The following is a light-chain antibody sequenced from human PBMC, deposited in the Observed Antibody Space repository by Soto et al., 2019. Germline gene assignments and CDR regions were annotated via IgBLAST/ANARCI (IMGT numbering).Light chain of an antibody. V-gene: IGLV3-12*02. CDR2: SDS. CDR1: NIGSKA. Sequence: SYELTQPHSVSVATAQMARITCGGSNIGSKAVQWYQQKPGQDPVLVIYSDSHRPSGIPERFSGSDPGNTATLTVSGIGAGDEADYYCQVWDSATDPYVFGTGTKVTVL. CDR3: QVWDSATDPYV. J-gene: IGLJ1*01.